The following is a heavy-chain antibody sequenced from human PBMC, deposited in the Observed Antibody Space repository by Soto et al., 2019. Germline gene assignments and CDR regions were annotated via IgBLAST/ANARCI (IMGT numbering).Heavy chain of an antibody. J-gene: IGHJ6*02. V-gene: IGHV4-39*07. Sequence: PSETLSLTCTVSGGSISRSSYYWGWIRQPPGKGLEWIGSIYYSGSTYYNPSLKSRVTISVDTSKNQFSLKLTSVTAADTAVYYCAASCVGCGGFNYYGMDVWGQGTTVTVSS. CDR3: AASCVGCGGFNYYGMDV. CDR2: IYYSGST. CDR1: GGSISRSSYY. D-gene: IGHD2-21*01.